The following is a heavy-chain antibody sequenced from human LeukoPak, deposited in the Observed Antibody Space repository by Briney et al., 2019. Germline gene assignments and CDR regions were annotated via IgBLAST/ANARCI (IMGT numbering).Heavy chain of an antibody. CDR1: GGSISSYY. J-gene: IGHJ6*04. CDR2: IYYSGST. V-gene: IGHV4-59*01. CDR3: ARDYPRSYADV. Sequence: SSETLSLTCTVSGGSISSYYWSWIRQPPGKGLEWIGYIYYSGSTNYNPSLKSRVTISVDTSKNQFSLKLSSVTAADTAVYYCARDYPRSYADVWGKGTTVTVSS. D-gene: IGHD3-16*02.